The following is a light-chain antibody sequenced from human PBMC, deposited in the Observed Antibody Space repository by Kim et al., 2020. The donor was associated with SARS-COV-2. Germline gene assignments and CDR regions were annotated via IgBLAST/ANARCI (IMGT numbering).Light chain of an antibody. CDR1: PSLLHTDGKTY. CDR3: MQAMYLYT. V-gene: IGKV2-29*02. J-gene: IGKJ2*01. Sequence: GQPASISCKSSPSLLHTDGKTYLYWYLQKPGQSPQLLIYEVSSRSSGVPDRFSGSGSGTDFTLKISRVEAEDVGVYYCMQAMYLYTFGQGTKLEI. CDR2: EVS.